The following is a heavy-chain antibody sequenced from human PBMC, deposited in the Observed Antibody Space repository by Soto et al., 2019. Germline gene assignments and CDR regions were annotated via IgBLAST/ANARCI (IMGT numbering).Heavy chain of an antibody. Sequence: ASVKVSCKASGYTFITYDINWVRQAPGQGLEWMGWVNPYNGNAGYAQKFQGRVTMTRNTSISTAYMELTSLKSNDTAVYFCARRKERSGPHYFDSWGQGTLVTVSS. CDR3: ARRKERSGPHYFDS. CDR2: VNPYNGNA. J-gene: IGHJ4*02. CDR1: GYTFITYD. V-gene: IGHV1-8*01. D-gene: IGHD1-1*01.